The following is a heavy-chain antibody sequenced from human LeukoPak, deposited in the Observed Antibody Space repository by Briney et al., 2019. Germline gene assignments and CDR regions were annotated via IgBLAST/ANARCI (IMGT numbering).Heavy chain of an antibody. Sequence: PGGSLRLSCAASGFTFNTYGMNWVRQAPGKGLEWLSYIGPGPSHTYYADSVRGRFVISRDDAKSSLYLQMSSLRAEDTAVCYCARDYVTMAPDYGGLGTLVTVSS. CDR2: IGPGPSHT. CDR3: ARDYVTMAPDY. D-gene: IGHD3-10*02. J-gene: IGHJ4*02. V-gene: IGHV3-21*01. CDR1: GFTFNTYG.